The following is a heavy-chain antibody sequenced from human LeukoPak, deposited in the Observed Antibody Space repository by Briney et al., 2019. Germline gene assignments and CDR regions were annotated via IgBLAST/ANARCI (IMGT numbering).Heavy chain of an antibody. CDR2: ISSSSSTI. D-gene: IGHD4-17*01. V-gene: IGHV3-48*01. CDR1: GFTFSSYS. Sequence: GGSLRLSCAASGFTFSSYSMNWVRQAPGKGLEWVSYISSSSSTIYYADSVKGRFTISRDNAKNSLYLQMNSLRAEDTAVYYCARGIDYGDSPDAFDIWGQGTMVTVSS. CDR3: ARGIDYGDSPDAFDI. J-gene: IGHJ3*02.